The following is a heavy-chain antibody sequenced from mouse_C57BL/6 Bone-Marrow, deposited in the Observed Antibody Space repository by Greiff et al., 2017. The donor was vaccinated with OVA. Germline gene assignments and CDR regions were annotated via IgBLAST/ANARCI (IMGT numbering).Heavy chain of an antibody. D-gene: IGHD1-1*01. CDR1: GYAFSSSW. CDR3: ARLRGDYYGSSYDHWYFDV. J-gene: IGHJ1*03. V-gene: IGHV1-82*01. Sequence: VKLQESGPELVKPGASVKISCKASGYAFSSSWMNWVKQRPGKGLEWIGRIYPGDGDTNYNGKFKGKATLTADKSSSTAYMQLSSLTSEDSAVYFCARLRGDYYGSSYDHWYFDVWGTGTTVTVSS. CDR2: IYPGDGDT.